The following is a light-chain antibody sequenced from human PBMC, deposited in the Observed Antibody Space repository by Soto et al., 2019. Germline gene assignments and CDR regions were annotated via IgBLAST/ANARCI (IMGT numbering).Light chain of an antibody. V-gene: IGLV2-8*01. CDR1: SSDVGGYNY. Sequence: QSVLTQPPSASGSPGQSVTISCTGTSSDVGGYNYVSWYQQHPGKAPKLMIYEVSKRPSGVPDRFSGSKSGNTASLTVSGLQAVEGGEYYSSHYAGSKNFYVSRPGTNLTVL. CDR2: EVS. J-gene: IGLJ1*01. CDR3: SHYAGSKNFYV.